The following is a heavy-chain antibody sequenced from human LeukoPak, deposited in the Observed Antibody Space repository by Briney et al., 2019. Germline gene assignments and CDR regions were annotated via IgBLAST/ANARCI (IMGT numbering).Heavy chain of an antibody. CDR1: GGSISSYY. J-gene: IGHJ4*02. V-gene: IGHV4-59*01. D-gene: IGHD3/OR15-3a*01. Sequence: SETLSLTCTVSGGSISSYYWSWIRQPPGKGLEWIGYIYYSGSTNYNPSLKSRVTISVDTSKNQFSLKLSSVTAADTAVYYCARTLTGLDDDYWGQGTLVTVSS. CDR3: ARTLTGLDDDY. CDR2: IYYSGST.